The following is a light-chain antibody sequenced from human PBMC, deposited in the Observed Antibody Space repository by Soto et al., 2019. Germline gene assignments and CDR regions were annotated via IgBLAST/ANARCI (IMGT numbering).Light chain of an antibody. J-gene: IGKJ2*01. CDR1: QSVRSN. CDR2: GAS. Sequence: EVELTQSPDILSVSPGETATLSCRASQSVRSNLAWYQQKPGQAPRLLIYGASTRATGIPARFSGSGSGREFTLTISSLQSEDFAVYYCQQYGSSPRTFGQGTKLEIK. V-gene: IGKV3-15*01. CDR3: QQYGSSPRT.